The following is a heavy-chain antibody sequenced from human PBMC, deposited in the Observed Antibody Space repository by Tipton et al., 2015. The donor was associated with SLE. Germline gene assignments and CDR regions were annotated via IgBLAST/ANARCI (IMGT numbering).Heavy chain of an antibody. Sequence: GSLRLSCAASGFTFSRYWMSWVRQAPGKGLEWVANIKEDGSEMYYVDSVKGRFTVSRDNAKNSLYLQMNSLRAEDTAVYFCAGLTDTSGYYASDAFDIWGQGTMVTVSS. D-gene: IGHD3-22*01. CDR2: IKEDGSEM. J-gene: IGHJ3*02. CDR3: AGLTDTSGYYASDAFDI. V-gene: IGHV3-7*01. CDR1: GFTFSRYW.